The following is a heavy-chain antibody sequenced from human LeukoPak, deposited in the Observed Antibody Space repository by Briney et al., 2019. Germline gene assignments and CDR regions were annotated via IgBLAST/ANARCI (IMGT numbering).Heavy chain of an antibody. J-gene: IGHJ2*01. CDR1: GGSISIYY. D-gene: IGHD2/OR15-2a*01. V-gene: IGHV4-4*07. Sequence: SETLSLTCTVSGGSISIYYWSWIRQPAGKGLEWIGRIYTSGNTHYNPSLKSRVTMSVDTSKNQFSLKLSSVTAADTAVYFCARLRSTYWYFDLWGRGTLVTVSS. CDR2: IYTSGNT. CDR3: ARLRSTYWYFDL.